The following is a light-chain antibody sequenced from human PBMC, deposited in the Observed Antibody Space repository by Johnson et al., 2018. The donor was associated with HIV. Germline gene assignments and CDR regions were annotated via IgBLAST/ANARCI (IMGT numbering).Light chain of an antibody. Sequence: QSVLTQPPSVSVAPGQKVTISCSGSSSNIGNNYVSWYQQLPGTAPKLLIFENNKRPSGIPDRFSGSKSGTSATLGITGLQTGDEADYYCGTWDNSLTAGVFGSGTKVTVV. J-gene: IGLJ1*01. V-gene: IGLV1-51*02. CDR3: GTWDNSLTAGV. CDR1: SSNIGNNY. CDR2: ENN.